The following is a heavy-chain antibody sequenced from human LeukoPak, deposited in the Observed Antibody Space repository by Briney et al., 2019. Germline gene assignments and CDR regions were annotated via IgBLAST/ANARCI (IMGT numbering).Heavy chain of an antibody. CDR1: GFTFSSYA. Sequence: GGSLRLSCAASGFTFSSYAMSWVRQAPGKGLEWVSAISGSGGSTYYADSVKGRFTISRDNSKNMLYLQMNSLRAEDTAVYYCAKVLYGSGSYLSYWGQGTLVTVSS. CDR2: ISGSGGST. V-gene: IGHV3-23*01. D-gene: IGHD3-10*01. J-gene: IGHJ4*02. CDR3: AKVLYGSGSYLSY.